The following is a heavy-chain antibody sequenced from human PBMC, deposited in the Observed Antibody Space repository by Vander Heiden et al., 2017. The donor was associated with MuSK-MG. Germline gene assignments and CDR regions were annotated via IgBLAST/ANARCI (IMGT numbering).Heavy chain of an antibody. V-gene: IGHV4-30-4*01. D-gene: IGHD3-10*01. CDR3: ARAGSGSYRGYYFDY. J-gene: IGHJ4*02. CDR2: IYYSGST. CDR1: GGSISSGDYY. Sequence: QVQLQESGPGLVKPSQTLSLTCTVSGGSISSGDYYWSWIRQPPGKGLEWIGYIYYSGSTYYNPSLKSRVTISVDTSKNQFSLKLSSVTAADTAVYYCARAGSGSYRGYYFDYWGQGTLVTVSS.